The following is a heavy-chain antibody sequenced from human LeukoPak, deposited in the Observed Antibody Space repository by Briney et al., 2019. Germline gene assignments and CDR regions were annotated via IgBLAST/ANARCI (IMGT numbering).Heavy chain of an antibody. D-gene: IGHD3-10*01. CDR3: AKFHYYYGSGIFDAFDI. CDR2: IYPGDSET. V-gene: IGHV5-51*01. J-gene: IGHJ3*02. CDR1: GYSFISNW. Sequence: GESLKISCKGSGYSFISNWTGWVRQMPGKGLEWMGIIYPGDSETRYSPSFQGLVTISADKSISTAYLQWSSLRASDTAMYYCAKFHYYYGSGIFDAFDIWGQGTMVTVSS.